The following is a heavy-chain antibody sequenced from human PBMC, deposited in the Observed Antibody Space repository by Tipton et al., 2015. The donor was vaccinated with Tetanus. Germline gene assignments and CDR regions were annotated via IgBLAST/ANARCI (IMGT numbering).Heavy chain of an antibody. CDR1: GGSISSYY. V-gene: IGHV4-59*01. J-gene: IGHJ4*02. CDR3: ARGKSGYDYIDY. Sequence: LRLSCTVSGGSISSYYWSWIRQPPGKGLEWIGYIYYSGSTNYNPSLKSRVTISVDTSKNQFSLKLSSVTAADTAVYYCARGKSGYDYIDYWGQGTLVTVSS. CDR2: IYYSGST. D-gene: IGHD5-12*01.